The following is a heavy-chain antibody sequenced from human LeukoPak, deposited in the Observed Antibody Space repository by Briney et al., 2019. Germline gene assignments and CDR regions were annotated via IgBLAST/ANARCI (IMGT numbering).Heavy chain of an antibody. V-gene: IGHV1-18*01. D-gene: IGHD1-7*01. CDR3: ARVLNWNYGGLVGYYFDY. CDR1: GHTFTSYG. CDR2: ISAYNGNT. J-gene: IGHJ4*02. Sequence: ASVKVSCKASGHTFTSYGISWVRQAPGQGLEWMGWISAYNGNTNYAQKLQGRVTMTTDTSTSTAYMELRSLRSDDTAVYYCARVLNWNYGGLVGYYFDYWGQGTLVTVSS.